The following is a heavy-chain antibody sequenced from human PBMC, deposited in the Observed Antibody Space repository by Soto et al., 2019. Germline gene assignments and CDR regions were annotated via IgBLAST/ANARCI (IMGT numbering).Heavy chain of an antibody. CDR1: GYTFTTYW. CDR2: IYPGDSDT. CDR3: ARQSGTYGPNVD. V-gene: IGHV5-51*01. J-gene: IGHJ4*02. D-gene: IGHD1-26*01. Sequence: GESLKISCKASGYTFTTYWIGWVRQMPGKGLEWMGIIYPGDSDTTYSPPFQGQVTISADKSITTAYLQWSSLKASDTAMYYCARQSGTYGPNVDWGQGTLVTVSS.